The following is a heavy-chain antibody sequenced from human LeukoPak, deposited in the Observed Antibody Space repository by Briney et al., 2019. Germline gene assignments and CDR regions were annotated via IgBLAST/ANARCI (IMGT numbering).Heavy chain of an antibody. CDR2: IIPIFGTA. CDR1: GGTFSSYA. V-gene: IGHV1-69*05. D-gene: IGHD2-2*01. Sequence: ASVKVSCKASGGTFSSYAISWVRQAPEQGLEWMGGIIPIFGTANYAQKFQGRVTITTDESTSTAYMELSSLRSEDTAVYYCASRYCSSTSCYSDNYYMDVWGKGTTVTVSS. CDR3: ASRYCSSTSCYSDNYYMDV. J-gene: IGHJ6*03.